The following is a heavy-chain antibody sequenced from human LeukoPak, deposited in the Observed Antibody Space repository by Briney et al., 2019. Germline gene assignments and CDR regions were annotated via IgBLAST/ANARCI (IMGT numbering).Heavy chain of an antibody. Sequence: GGSLRLSCAASGFTFSSYGMHWVRQAPGKGLEWVAFIRYDGSNKYYADSVKGRFTISRDNSKNTLYLQMNSLRAEDTAVYYCAKDLAARSPPDYWGQGTLVTVSS. D-gene: IGHD6-6*01. J-gene: IGHJ4*02. CDR2: IRYDGSNK. CDR1: GFTFSSYG. V-gene: IGHV3-30*02. CDR3: AKDLAARSPPDY.